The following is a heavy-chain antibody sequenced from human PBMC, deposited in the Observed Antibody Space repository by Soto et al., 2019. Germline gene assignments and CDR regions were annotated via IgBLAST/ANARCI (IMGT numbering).Heavy chain of an antibody. J-gene: IGHJ1*01. D-gene: IGHD4-17*01. CDR1: GYTFTSYG. CDR3: ARAGMTTVTAKYFQH. Sequence: QVQLVQSGAEVKKPGASVKVSCKASGYTFTSYGISWVRQAPGQGLEWMGWISAYNGNTNYAQKLQGRVTLTTDTAPSTAYMQLGSLRSDDTAVHYCARAGMTTVTAKYFQHWGQGTLVTVSS. V-gene: IGHV1-18*01. CDR2: ISAYNGNT.